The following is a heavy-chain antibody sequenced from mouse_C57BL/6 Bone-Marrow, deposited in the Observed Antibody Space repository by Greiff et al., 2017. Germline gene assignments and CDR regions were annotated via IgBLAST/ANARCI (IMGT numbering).Heavy chain of an antibody. D-gene: IGHD1-1*01. V-gene: IGHV5-9*01. CDR2: ISGAGGNT. CDR1: GFTFSSYT. CDR3: SRQVTTVLATKYFDV. J-gene: IGHJ1*03. Sequence: DVKLVESGGGLVKPGGSLKLSCAASGFTFSSYTMSWVRQTPEKRLQWVAAISGAGGNTYYPDSVKGRFTISRDNDKNILYLQMSSLRSEDTALYYCSRQVTTVLATKYFDVWGTGTTVTVSS.